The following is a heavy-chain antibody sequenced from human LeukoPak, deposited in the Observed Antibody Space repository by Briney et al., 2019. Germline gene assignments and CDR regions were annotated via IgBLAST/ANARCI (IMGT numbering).Heavy chain of an antibody. J-gene: IGHJ6*01. D-gene: IGHD2/OR15-2a*01. V-gene: IGHV3-23*01. CDR2: ISGSGDNT. Sequence: GGSLRLSCAASGFTFSGFAMSWVRRTPGKGLEWVSGISGSGDNTLYAASVKGRFTISRDNSKNTLYLEMNSLRAEDTAIYYCAKMKGHPLQKYYMDVWGQGTTVSVSS. CDR3: AKMKGHPLQKYYMDV. CDR1: GFTFSGFA.